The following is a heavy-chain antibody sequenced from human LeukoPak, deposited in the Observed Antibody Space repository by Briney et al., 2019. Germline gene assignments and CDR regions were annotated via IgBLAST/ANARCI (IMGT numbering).Heavy chain of an antibody. Sequence: GGSLRLSCAASGFTFSSYWMSWVRQAPGKGLEWVANIKQDGSEKYYVDSVKGRFTLSRDNAKNSLYLQMNNLRAEDTAVYYCARAGVRGILLPVDYWGQGTLVTVSS. D-gene: IGHD3-10*01. CDR2: IKQDGSEK. CDR1: GFTFSSYW. J-gene: IGHJ4*02. V-gene: IGHV3-7*01. CDR3: ARAGVRGILLPVDY.